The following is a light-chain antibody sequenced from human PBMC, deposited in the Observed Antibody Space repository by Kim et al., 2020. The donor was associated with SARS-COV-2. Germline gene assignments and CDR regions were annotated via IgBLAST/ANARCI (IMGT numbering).Light chain of an antibody. CDR3: QVWDSTTDHEV. CDR1: NVGSKS. V-gene: IGLV3-21*04. CDR2: YDS. Sequence: PRKPARIPCGGNNVGSKSVPWYQQKPGPAPVVVIYYDSDRPSGIPERFSGSNSGNTATLTISRVEAGDEADYYCQVWDSTTDHEVFGTGTKVTVL. J-gene: IGLJ1*01.